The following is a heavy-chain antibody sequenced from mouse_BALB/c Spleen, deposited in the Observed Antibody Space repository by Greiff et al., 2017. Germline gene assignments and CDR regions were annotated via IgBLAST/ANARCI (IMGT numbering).Heavy chain of an antibody. CDR2: INPSNGRT. J-gene: IGHJ4*01. Sequence: VQLQQSGAELVKPGASVKLSCKASGYTFTSYWMHWVKQRPGQGLEWIGEINPSNGRTNYNEKFKSKATLTVDKSSSTAYMQLSSLTSEDSAVYYCARDGYYVRYAMDYWGQGTSVTVSS. CDR3: ARDGYYVRYAMDY. V-gene: IGHV1S81*02. CDR1: GYTFTSYW. D-gene: IGHD2-3*01.